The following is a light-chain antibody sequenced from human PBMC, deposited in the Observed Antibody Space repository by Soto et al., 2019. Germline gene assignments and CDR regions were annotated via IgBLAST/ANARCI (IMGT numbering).Light chain of an antibody. CDR2: GAS. CDR3: QQYNQWSPLT. Sequence: EIVMTQSPGTLSALPGQSATLPCRASQSVGTNLAWYQQKPGQAPRLLIYGASTRTTGIPVSFSGSGSGTEFTLTSRSLQSDDFTAYYCQQYNQWSPLTFGQGTRLE. CDR1: QSVGTN. V-gene: IGKV3-15*01. J-gene: IGKJ5*01.